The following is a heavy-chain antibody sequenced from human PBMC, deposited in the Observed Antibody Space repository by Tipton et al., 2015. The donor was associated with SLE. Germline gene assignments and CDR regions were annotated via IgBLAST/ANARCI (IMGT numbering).Heavy chain of an antibody. CDR2: ISQSGST. CDR1: GFTFDDYA. D-gene: IGHD1-26*01. CDR3: ARGPVGAIPFDY. V-gene: IGHV4-59*01. Sequence: LRLSCAASGFTFDDYAMHWVRQVPGKGLEWIGYISQSGSTKYNASLKSRVTISADTSKNHFSLRLTSVTAADTAVYYCARGPVGAIPFDYWGQGALITVSS. J-gene: IGHJ4*02.